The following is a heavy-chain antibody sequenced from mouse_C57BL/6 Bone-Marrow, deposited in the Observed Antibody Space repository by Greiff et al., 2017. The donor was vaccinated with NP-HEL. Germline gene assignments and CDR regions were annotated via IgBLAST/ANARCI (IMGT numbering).Heavy chain of an antibody. CDR1: GFNIKDDY. V-gene: IGHV14-4*01. CDR3: TTALVDYYGSSYRFDY. Sequence: VQLQQSGAELVRPGASVKLSCTASGFNIKDDYMHWVKQRPEQGLEWIGWIDPENGDTEYASKFQGKATLTADTSSNTAYLQLSSLTSEDTAVYYCTTALVDYYGSSYRFDYWGQGTTLTVSS. D-gene: IGHD1-1*01. CDR2: IDPENGDT. J-gene: IGHJ2*01.